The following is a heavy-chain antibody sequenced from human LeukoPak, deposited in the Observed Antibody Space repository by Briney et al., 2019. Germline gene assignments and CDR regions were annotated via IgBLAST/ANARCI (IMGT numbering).Heavy chain of an antibody. CDR2: ISGSGGST. D-gene: IGHD2-2*01. V-gene: IGHV3-23*01. CDR1: GFTFSSYA. CDR3: ARDGLIVVVPAATSGAFDI. J-gene: IGHJ3*02. Sequence: GGSLRLSCAASGFTFSSYAMSWVRQAPGKGLEWVSAISGSGGSTYYADSVKGRFTISRDNSKNTLYLQMNSPRAEDTAVYYCARDGLIVVVPAATSGAFDIWGQGTMVTVSS.